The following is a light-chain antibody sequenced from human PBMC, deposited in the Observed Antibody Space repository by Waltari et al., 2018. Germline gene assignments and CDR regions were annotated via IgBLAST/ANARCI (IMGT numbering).Light chain of an antibody. Sequence: EIVMTQSPATLSVSPGERATLPFRASQRLSRNLAWTQQKPGQAPRLLIYRASTMATGIPARFSGSGSGTEFTLTISSLQSEDFAIYYCQQYNNWPPWTFGQGTKVEIK. V-gene: IGKV3-15*01. CDR3: QQYNNWPPWT. CDR2: RAS. J-gene: IGKJ1*01. CDR1: QRLSRN.